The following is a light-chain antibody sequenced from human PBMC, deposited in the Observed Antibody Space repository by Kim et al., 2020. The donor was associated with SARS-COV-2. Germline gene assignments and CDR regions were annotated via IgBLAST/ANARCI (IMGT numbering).Light chain of an antibody. CDR1: SIGSES. J-gene: IGLJ2*01. V-gene: IGLV3-21*04. CDR2: YDG. Sequence: PGKPARITCERSSIGSESVHWYQQKPGQAPVLVICYDGVRPSGLPERFSGSNSGNTATVTISRVEAGDEANYYCQVWDSSGDHRVVFGGGTQLTVL. CDR3: QVWDSSGDHRVV.